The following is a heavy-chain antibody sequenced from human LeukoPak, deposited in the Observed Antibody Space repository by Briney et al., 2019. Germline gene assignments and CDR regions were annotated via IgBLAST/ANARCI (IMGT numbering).Heavy chain of an antibody. CDR3: ARGGDYTYLYFDY. Sequence: GGSLRLSCTTSGFIFSNYGMHWVRQAPGKGLEWVAFIRHDGSNKYYADSVKGRCTISRDNAKNSLYLQMNSLRAEDTAVYYCARGGDYTYLYFDYWGQGTLVTVSS. V-gene: IGHV3-30*02. J-gene: IGHJ4*02. CDR1: GFIFSNYG. D-gene: IGHD2-21*02. CDR2: IRHDGSNK.